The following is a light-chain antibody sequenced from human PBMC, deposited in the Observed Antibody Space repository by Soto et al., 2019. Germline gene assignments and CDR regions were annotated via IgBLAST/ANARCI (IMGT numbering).Light chain of an antibody. V-gene: IGKV1-39*01. CDR3: QQSYSSPRT. J-gene: IGKJ2*01. CDR2: AAS. CDR1: QSISNY. Sequence: EIQITQSPSSLSAAVRHRATITFSSIQSISNYVNWYQQKPGKAPKLLIYAASSLQSGVPSRFSGSGSGADFTLTISSLQPEDFATYSCQQSYSSPRTFGKGTKVDIK.